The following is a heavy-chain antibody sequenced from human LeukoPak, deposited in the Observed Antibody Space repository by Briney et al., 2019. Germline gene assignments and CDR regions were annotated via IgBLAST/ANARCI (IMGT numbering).Heavy chain of an antibody. CDR1: GFIFSSYS. CDR3: ARGQDTVVTSRDAFDI. Sequence: GGCLRLSCAVSGFIFSSYSMNWVRQAPGKGLEWVSSISTSSIYIYYADSVKGRFTISRDNAKNSLYLQMNSLRAEDTAVYYCARGQDTVVTSRDAFDIWGQGTMVTVSS. CDR2: ISTSSIYI. V-gene: IGHV3-21*01. D-gene: IGHD4-23*01. J-gene: IGHJ3*02.